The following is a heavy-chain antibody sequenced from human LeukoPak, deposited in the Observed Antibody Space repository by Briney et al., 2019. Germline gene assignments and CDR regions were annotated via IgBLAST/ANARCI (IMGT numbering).Heavy chain of an antibody. CDR1: GGTFSSYA. CDR2: IIPIFGTA. D-gene: IGHD4-23*01. V-gene: IGHV1-69*05. Sequence: SVKVSCKASGGTFSSYAIRWVRQAPGQGLEWMGRIIPIFGTANYAQKFQGRVTITTDESTSTAYMERSSLRSEDTAVYYCARHYGGNSDPFDYWGQGTLGTGSP. CDR3: ARHYGGNSDPFDY. J-gene: IGHJ4*02.